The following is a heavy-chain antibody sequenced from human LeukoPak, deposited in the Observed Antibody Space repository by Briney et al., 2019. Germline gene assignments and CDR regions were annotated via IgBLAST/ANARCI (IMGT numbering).Heavy chain of an antibody. V-gene: IGHV3-23*01. CDR1: GFTFSNYA. CDR2: LIISYDTT. CDR3: PKADSGPPPYYFDY. Sequence: GGSLRLSRAASGFTFSNYATSGVRQAPGKGGKWVYTLIISYDTTYYAHSVMALFTISRDISKNPLYLQMNSLRAEDTAVYFCPKADSGPPPYYFDYWGQGTVVTVSS. J-gene: IGHJ4*02. D-gene: IGHD6-19*01.